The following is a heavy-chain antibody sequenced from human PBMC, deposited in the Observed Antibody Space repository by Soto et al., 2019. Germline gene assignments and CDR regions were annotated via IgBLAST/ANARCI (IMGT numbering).Heavy chain of an antibody. Sequence: GESLKISCAASGFTFSSYGMHWVRQAPGKGLEWVAVIWYDGSNKYYADSVKGRFTISRDNSKNTLYLQMNSLRAEDTAVYYCARGSESSSWFQHWGQGTLVTVSS. CDR2: IWYDGSNK. CDR1: GFTFSSYG. CDR3: ARGSESSSWFQH. J-gene: IGHJ1*01. V-gene: IGHV3-33*08. D-gene: IGHD6-13*01.